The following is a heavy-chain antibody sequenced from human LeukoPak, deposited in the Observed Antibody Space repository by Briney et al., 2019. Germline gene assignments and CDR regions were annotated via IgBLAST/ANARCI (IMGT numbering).Heavy chain of an antibody. CDR2: ISYDGSNK. J-gene: IGHJ6*02. V-gene: IGHV3-30*18. CDR1: GFTFRRYG. D-gene: IGHD5-18*01. CDR3: AKGYSYGYSYGMDV. Sequence: GRSLRLSCRASGFTFRRYGTHGAREARGKGLEGVTVISYDGSNKYYADSVKGRFTISRDNSKNTLYLQMNSLRAEDTAVYYCAKGYSYGYSYGMDVWGQGTTVTVSS.